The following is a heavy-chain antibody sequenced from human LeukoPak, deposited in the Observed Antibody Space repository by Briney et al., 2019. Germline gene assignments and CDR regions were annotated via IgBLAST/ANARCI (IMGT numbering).Heavy chain of an antibody. J-gene: IGHJ4*02. CDR1: GGTFSSYA. CDR3: SRLDGYNQDY. CDR2: ISAYNGNT. V-gene: IGHV1-18*01. D-gene: IGHD5-24*01. Sequence: ASVKVSCKASGGTFSSYAISWVRQAPGQGLEWTGWISAYNGNTNYAQKLQGRVTMTTDTSTSTAYMEVRALRSDDTAVYYCSRLDGYNQDYWGQGTLVTVSS.